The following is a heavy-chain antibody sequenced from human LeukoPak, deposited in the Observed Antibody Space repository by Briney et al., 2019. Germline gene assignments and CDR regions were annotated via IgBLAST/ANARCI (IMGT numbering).Heavy chain of an antibody. CDR2: ISGSGGST. CDR3: AKQSAYSSGYLDY. Sequence: PGGSLRLSCAASGFTYSSYAMSWVPQAPGKRLEWVSAISGSGGSTYYADSAKGRFTISRDISKNTLYLQMNSLRAEDTAVYYCAKQSAYSSGYLDYWGQGTLVTGSS. J-gene: IGHJ4*02. V-gene: IGHV3-23*01. CDR1: GFTYSSYA. D-gene: IGHD6-19*01.